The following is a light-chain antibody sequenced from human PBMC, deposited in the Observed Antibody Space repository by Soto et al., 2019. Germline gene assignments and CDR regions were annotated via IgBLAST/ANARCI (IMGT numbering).Light chain of an antibody. CDR2: EDN. CDR3: QSYDSSIKGV. J-gene: IGLJ2*01. V-gene: IGLV6-57*01. CDR1: SGSIASNY. Sequence: NFMLTQPHSVSESPGKTVTISCTRSSGSIASNYVQWYQQRPGSSPTTVIYEDNQRPSGVPDRFSGSIDSSSNSASLTISGLKTEDEADYYCQSYDSSIKGVFGRGTKLTVL.